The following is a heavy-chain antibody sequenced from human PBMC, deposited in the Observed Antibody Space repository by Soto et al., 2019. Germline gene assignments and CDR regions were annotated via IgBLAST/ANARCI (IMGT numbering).Heavy chain of an antibody. Sequence: GGSLRLSCAASGFTFSSYGMSWVRQAPGKGLEWVANIKQDGSEKYYVDSVKGRFTISRDNAKNSLYLQMNSLRAEDTAVYYCARFYYDSSGYLPSPYYYYYGMDVWDQGTTVPVSS. J-gene: IGHJ6*02. V-gene: IGHV3-7*04. D-gene: IGHD3-22*01. CDR3: ARFYYDSSGYLPSPYYYYYGMDV. CDR1: GFTFSSYG. CDR2: IKQDGSEK.